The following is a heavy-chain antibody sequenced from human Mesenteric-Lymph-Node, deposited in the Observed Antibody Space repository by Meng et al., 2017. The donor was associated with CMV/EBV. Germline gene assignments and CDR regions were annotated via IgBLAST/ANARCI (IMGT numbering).Heavy chain of an antibody. CDR2: ISYDGSNK. CDR1: GFTFSSYA. CDR3: AREDDEMATSYFDY. J-gene: IGHJ4*02. D-gene: IGHD5-24*01. Sequence: ASGFTFSSYAMHWVRQAPGKGLEWAAVISYDGSNKYYADSVKGRFTISRDNSKNTLYLQMNSLRAEDTAVYYCAREDDEMATSYFDYWGQGTLVTVSS. V-gene: IGHV3-30-3*01.